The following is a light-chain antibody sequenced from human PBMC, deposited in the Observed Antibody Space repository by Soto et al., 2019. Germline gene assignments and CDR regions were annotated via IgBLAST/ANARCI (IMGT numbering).Light chain of an antibody. J-gene: IGLJ1*01. V-gene: IGLV2-14*03. CDR3: SSYTTSSTYV. Sequence: QSVLTQPASVSGSPGQSITISCTGTSSDVGYYNYVSWYQQHPGEVPNLMIYGVNNRPSGVSNRFSGYKSGNTASLTISGLQAEDEADYYCSSYTTSSTYVFGTGPKVTVL. CDR1: SSDVGYYNY. CDR2: GVN.